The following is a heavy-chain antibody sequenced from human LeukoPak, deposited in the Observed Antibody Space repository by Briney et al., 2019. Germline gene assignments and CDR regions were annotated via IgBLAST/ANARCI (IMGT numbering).Heavy chain of an antibody. V-gene: IGHV1-8*03. CDR1: GYTFTGYY. CDR2: MNPNRGNT. Sequence: ASVKVSCKASGYTFTGYYMHWVRQAPGQGLEWMGWMNPNRGNTVYAQKFQGRVTITRNTSVSTAYMELSSLKSEDTAVYYCARAPRPDYFDYWGQGTLVTVSS. CDR3: ARAPRPDYFDY. J-gene: IGHJ4*02.